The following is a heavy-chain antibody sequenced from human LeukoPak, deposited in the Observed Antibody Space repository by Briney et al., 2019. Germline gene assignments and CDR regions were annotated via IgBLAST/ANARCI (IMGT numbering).Heavy chain of an antibody. J-gene: IGHJ4*02. D-gene: IGHD3-22*01. CDR1: GFTFSSYS. CDR2: ISSSSSTI. CDR3: ARWYYYDSSGSPDY. Sequence: GGSLRLSCAASGFTFSSYSMNWVRQAPGKGLEWVSYISSSSSTIYYADSVKGRFTISRENAKNSLYLQMNSLRAEDTAVYYCARWYYYDSSGSPDYWGQGTLVTVSS. V-gene: IGHV3-48*01.